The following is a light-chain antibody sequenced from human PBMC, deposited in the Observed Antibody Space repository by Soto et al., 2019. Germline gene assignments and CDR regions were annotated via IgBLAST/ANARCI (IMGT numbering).Light chain of an antibody. CDR2: GAS. V-gene: IGKV3-20*01. J-gene: IGKJ1*01. CDR3: QHYGSSWT. CDR1: QSVSSSY. Sequence: EIGWTQSPGTLSLSPGERATLSCRASQSVSSSYLAWYQQKPGQAPRLLIYGASSRATGIPDRFSGSGSGTDFTLTISRLEPEDFAVYYCQHYGSSWTFGQGTKMDIK.